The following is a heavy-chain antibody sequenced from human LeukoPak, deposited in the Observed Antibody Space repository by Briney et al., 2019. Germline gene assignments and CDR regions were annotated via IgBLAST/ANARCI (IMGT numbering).Heavy chain of an antibody. V-gene: IGHV3-23*01. J-gene: IGHJ4*02. Sequence: GGSLRLSCAASGFTFSTYDMSWVRQTPGKGLEWVSAISGTHAGRQGTTYYADSVKGRFTISRDNSKNTLYLQMNSLRAEDTAVYYCAKQGFGTMIVVVGDFDYWGQGTLVTVSS. CDR1: GFTFSTYD. D-gene: IGHD3-22*01. CDR3: AKQGFGTMIVVVGDFDY. CDR2: ISGTHAGRQGTT.